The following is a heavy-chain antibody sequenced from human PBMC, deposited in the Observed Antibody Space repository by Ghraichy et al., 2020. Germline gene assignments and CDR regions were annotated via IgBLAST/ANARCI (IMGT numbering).Heavy chain of an antibody. CDR1: GGSFSGYY. CDR3: ARGRSGYYTGIGY. CDR2: INHSGST. V-gene: IGHV4-34*01. D-gene: IGHD3-3*01. J-gene: IGHJ4*02. Sequence: ESLNISCAVYGGSFSGYYWSWIRQPPGKGLEWIGEINHSGSTNYNPSLKSRVTISVDTSKNQFSLKLSSVTAADTAVYYCARGRSGYYTGIGYWGQGTLVTVSS.